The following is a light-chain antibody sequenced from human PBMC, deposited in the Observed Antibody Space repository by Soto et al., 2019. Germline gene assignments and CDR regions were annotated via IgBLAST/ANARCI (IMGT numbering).Light chain of an antibody. CDR1: SSDVGGYNY. CDR3: SSYTSSSTRV. Sequence: QSVLTQPASVSGSPGQSITISCTGTSSDVGGYNYVSWNQQHPGKAPKLMIYEVSNRPSGVSNRFSGSKSGNTASLIVSGLQAEDEADYYCSSYTSSSTRVFGTGTKLTVL. CDR2: EVS. V-gene: IGLV2-14*01. J-gene: IGLJ1*01.